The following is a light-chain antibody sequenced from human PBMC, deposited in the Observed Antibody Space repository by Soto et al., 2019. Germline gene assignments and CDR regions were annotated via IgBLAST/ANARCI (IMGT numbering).Light chain of an antibody. J-gene: IGLJ1*01. CDR2: DVA. CDR3: VSYTSSTTYV. Sequence: QSVLTQPASVSDSPGQSITISCTGTSSDVGGSNFVSWYQQHPGKPPKLIIYDVANRPSGVPNRFSGSKSGSTASLIISRLQTEDEADYYCVSYTSSTTYVFGTGTKLTVL. V-gene: IGLV2-14*03. CDR1: SSDVGGSNF.